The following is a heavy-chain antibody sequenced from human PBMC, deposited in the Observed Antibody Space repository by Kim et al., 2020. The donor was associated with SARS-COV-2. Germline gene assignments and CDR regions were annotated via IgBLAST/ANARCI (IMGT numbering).Heavy chain of an antibody. CDR3: ARGGIQLWPYFDY. J-gene: IGHJ4*02. V-gene: IGHV4-31*02. Sequence: YNPSLKRRVTISVDTSKNQFSLKLSSVTAADTAVYYCARGGIQLWPYFDYWGQGTLVTVSS. D-gene: IGHD5-18*01.